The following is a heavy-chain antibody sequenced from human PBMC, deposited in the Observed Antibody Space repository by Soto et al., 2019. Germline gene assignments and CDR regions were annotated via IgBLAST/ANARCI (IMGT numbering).Heavy chain of an antibody. Sequence: EVQLVESGGGLVQPGGSLRLSCAASGFTFSSYSMNWVRQAPGKGLEWVSYISSSGSTIYYADSVKGRFTISRDNAKNSLYLQMNSLRAEDTAVYYCARAINDFWSGYYSWFDPWGQGTLVTVSS. D-gene: IGHD3-3*01. CDR3: ARAINDFWSGYYSWFDP. CDR1: GFTFSSYS. CDR2: ISSSGSTI. V-gene: IGHV3-48*04. J-gene: IGHJ5*02.